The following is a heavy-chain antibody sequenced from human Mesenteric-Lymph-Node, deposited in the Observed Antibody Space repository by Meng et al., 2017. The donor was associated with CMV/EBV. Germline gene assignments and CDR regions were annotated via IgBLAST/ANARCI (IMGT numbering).Heavy chain of an antibody. J-gene: IGHJ5*02. CDR1: GYSISSGYY. Sequence: SETLSLTCTVSGYSISSGYYWSWIRQPPGKGLEWIGYVYYSGTTNYNPSLRSRVTISADTSKNQFSLELRSVTAADTAVYYCARDRSGGYNWFDPWGPGTLVTVSS. CDR2: VYYSGTT. D-gene: IGHD3-10*01. V-gene: IGHV4-61*01. CDR3: ARDRSGGYNWFDP.